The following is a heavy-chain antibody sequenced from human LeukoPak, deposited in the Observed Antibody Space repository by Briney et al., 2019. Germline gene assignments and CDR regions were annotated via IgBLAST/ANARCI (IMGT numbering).Heavy chain of an antibody. CDR3: AKSDIVVVPAATIDY. V-gene: IGHV3-23*01. J-gene: IGHJ4*02. CDR2: ISGSGGST. CDR1: GFTFSSYS. Sequence: PGGSLRLSCAASGFTFSSYSMSWVRQAPGKGLEWVSAISGSGGSTYYADSVKGRFTISRDNSKNTLYLQMNSLRAEDTAVYYCAKSDIVVVPAATIDYWGQGTLVTVSS. D-gene: IGHD2-2*01.